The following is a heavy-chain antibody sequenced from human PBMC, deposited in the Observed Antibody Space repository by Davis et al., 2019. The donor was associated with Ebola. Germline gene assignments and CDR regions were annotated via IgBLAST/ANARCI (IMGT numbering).Heavy chain of an antibody. J-gene: IGHJ4*02. D-gene: IGHD5-24*01. CDR1: GGSVSSGGHY. CDR2: VYNSGST. V-gene: IGHV4-61*08. CDR3: ARTERRLERFDY. Sequence: MPSETLSLTCTVSGGSVSSGGHYWNWIRQPPGKGLEWIGYVYNSGSTNYNPSLKSRVTISLDTSKNQLSLKVSSVTAADTAVYYCARTERRLERFDYWGQGTLVTVSS.